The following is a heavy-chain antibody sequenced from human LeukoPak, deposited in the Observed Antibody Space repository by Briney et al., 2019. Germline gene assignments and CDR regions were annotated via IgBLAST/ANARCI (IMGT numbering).Heavy chain of an antibody. J-gene: IGHJ3*02. V-gene: IGHV3-74*01. CDR3: AKEGAASAFDI. D-gene: IGHD1-26*01. CDR2: INGDGSST. Sequence: PGGSLRLSCAASGFTFSSYWMHWVRQAPGKGLVWVSRINGDGSSTSYADSVKGRFTISRDNAKNTLYLQMNSLRAEDTAVYYCAKEGAASAFDIWGQGSMVTVSS. CDR1: GFTFSSYW.